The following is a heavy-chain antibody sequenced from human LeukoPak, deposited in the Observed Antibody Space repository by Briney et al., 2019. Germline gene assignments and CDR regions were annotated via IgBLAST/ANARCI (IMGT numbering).Heavy chain of an antibody. Sequence: SLRLSCAASGFTFDDSAMHWVRQVPGKGLEWVSSMSWNSGIIDYADSVKGRFTISRDNAKNSLYLQMNNLRPDDTAFYYCAKAPPYYSDSSGYFQHWGQGTLVTVSS. V-gene: IGHV3-9*01. J-gene: IGHJ1*01. CDR3: AKAPPYYSDSSGYFQH. D-gene: IGHD3-22*01. CDR1: GFTFDDSA. CDR2: MSWNSGII.